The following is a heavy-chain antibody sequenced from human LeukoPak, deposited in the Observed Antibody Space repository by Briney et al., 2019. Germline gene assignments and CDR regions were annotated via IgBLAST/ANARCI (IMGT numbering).Heavy chain of an antibody. V-gene: IGHV3-30*04. CDR3: AREVESTSD. Sequence: PGGSLRLSCAASGFTFSSYAMHWVRQAPGKGLEWVAVIPYDGSNKYYADSVKGRFTNSRDNSKNTLYLQMNSLRAEDTAVYYCAREVESTSDWGQGTLVTVSS. CDR2: IPYDGSNK. CDR1: GFTFSSYA. J-gene: IGHJ4*02. D-gene: IGHD1-1*01.